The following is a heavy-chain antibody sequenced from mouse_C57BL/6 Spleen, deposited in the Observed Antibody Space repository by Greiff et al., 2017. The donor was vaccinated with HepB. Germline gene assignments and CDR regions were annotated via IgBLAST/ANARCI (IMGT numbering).Heavy chain of an antibody. V-gene: IGHV1-50*01. J-gene: IGHJ2*01. D-gene: IGHD2-10*02. CDR2: IDPSDSYT. CDR3: AGYGNY. Sequence: QVQLQQPGAELVKPGASVKLSCKASGYTFTSYWMQWVKQRPGQGLEWIGEIDPSDSYTNYNQKFKGKATLTVYTSSSTAYMQLSSLTSEDSAVYYCAGYGNYWGQGTTLTVSS. CDR1: GYTFTSYW.